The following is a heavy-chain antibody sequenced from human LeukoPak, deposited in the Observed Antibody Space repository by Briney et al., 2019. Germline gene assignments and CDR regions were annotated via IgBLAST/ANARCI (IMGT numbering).Heavy chain of an antibody. CDR2: IFSGGGT. CDR1: GFTVSSSY. J-gene: IGHJ3*02. Sequence: PGGSLRLSCAASGFTVSSSYMNWVRQAPGKGLEWVSLIFSGGGTNYADSVKCRFNIFRDNHKNTLFLQMNSLRAEDTAVYYCARGAVVYPGSFDMWGRGTMVTVSS. CDR3: ARGAVVYPGSFDM. V-gene: IGHV3-66*01. D-gene: IGHD2-15*01.